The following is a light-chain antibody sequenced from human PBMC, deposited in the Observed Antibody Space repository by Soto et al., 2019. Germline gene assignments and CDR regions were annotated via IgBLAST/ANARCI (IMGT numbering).Light chain of an antibody. CDR2: SNS. Sequence: QSALTQPPSASGTPGQRVTISCSGGSSNIGRNTVNWYQQLPGTAPKLLMYSNSQRPSGVPDRFSGSKSDTSASLAISGLQSEDEAEYYCAAWDDSLDGVVFGGGTKLTVL. V-gene: IGLV1-44*01. CDR1: SSNIGRNT. CDR3: AAWDDSLDGVV. J-gene: IGLJ2*01.